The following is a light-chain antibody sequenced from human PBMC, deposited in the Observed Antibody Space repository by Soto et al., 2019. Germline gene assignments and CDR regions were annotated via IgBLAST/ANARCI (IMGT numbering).Light chain of an antibody. V-gene: IGLV2-14*01. J-gene: IGLJ2*01. CDR3: SSYTSSSTVL. CDR1: SSDVGGYNY. CDR2: DVS. Sequence: QSVLTQPASVSGSPGQSITISCTGTSSDVGGYNYVSWYQQHPGKAPKLTIYDVSNRPSGVSNRFSGSKSGNTASLTISGLQAEDEAAYYCSSYTSSSTVLFGGGTKLTVL.